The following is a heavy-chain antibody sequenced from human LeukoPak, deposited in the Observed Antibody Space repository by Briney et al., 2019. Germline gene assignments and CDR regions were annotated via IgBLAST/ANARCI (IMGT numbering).Heavy chain of an antibody. CDR3: AREIHLDY. J-gene: IGHJ4*02. V-gene: IGHV3-21*01. Sequence: GGSLRLSCAASGFTFSSYTMNWVRQAPGKGLEWVSSISSSSYIYYADSVKGRFTISRDNAKNSLYLQMNSLRAEDTAAYYCAREIHLDYWGQGTLVTVSS. CDR2: ISSSSYI. CDR1: GFTFSSYT.